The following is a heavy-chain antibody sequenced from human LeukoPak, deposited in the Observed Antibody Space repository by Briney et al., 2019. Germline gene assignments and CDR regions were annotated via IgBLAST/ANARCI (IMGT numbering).Heavy chain of an antibody. CDR1: GFTFSVYS. V-gene: IGHV3-48*02. CDR3: ARGTMVN. CDR2: ISSNSSKI. J-gene: IGHJ4*02. D-gene: IGHD1-14*01. Sequence: GGSLRLSCAASGFTFSVYSMDWVRQAPERGLEWLSYISSNSSKISYADAVTARFTTSRNNAKNSHYLKMNSQRDEETAVSNCARGTMVNWGQGTLVTVSS.